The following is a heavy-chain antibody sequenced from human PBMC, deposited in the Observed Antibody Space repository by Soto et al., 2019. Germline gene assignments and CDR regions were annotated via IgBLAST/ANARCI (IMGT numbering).Heavy chain of an antibody. CDR3: ARVRDSGSYLDY. J-gene: IGHJ4*02. D-gene: IGHD1-26*01. Sequence: GASVKVSCKASGGTFSSYAISWVRQAPGQGLEWMGGIIPIFGTANYAQKFQGRVTITADESTSTAYMELSSLRSEDTAVYYCARVRDSGSYLDYWGQGTLVTVSS. CDR2: IIPIFGTA. CDR1: GGTFSSYA. V-gene: IGHV1-69*13.